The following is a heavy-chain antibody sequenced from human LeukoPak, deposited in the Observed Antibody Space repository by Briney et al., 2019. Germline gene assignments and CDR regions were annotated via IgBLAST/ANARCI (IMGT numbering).Heavy chain of an antibody. CDR1: GGTFSSYA. J-gene: IGHJ4*02. V-gene: IGHV1-69*05. CDR2: IIPIFGTA. Sequence: ASVKVSCKASGGTFSSYAISWVRQAPGQGLEWMGGIIPIFGTANYAQKFQGRVTITTDESTSTAYMELSSLRSEDTAVYYCASMENYYGSGSQDYWGQGTLVTVSS. D-gene: IGHD3-10*01. CDR3: ASMENYYGSGSQDY.